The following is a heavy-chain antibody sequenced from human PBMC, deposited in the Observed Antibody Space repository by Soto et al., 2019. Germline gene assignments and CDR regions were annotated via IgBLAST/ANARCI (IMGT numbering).Heavy chain of an antibody. J-gene: IGHJ4*02. Sequence: PSETLSLTCTVSGGSISSGGYYWSWIRQHPGKGLEWIGYIYYSGSTYYNPSLKSRVTISVDTSKNQFSLKLSSVTAADTAVYYCATGPCIVGVHRFDYWGQGTLVTVSS. D-gene: IGHD1-26*01. CDR1: GGSISSGGYY. CDR3: ATGPCIVGVHRFDY. CDR2: IYYSGST. V-gene: IGHV4-31*03.